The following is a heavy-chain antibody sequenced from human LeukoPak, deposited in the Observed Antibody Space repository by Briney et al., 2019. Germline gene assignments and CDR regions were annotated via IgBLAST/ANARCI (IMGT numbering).Heavy chain of an antibody. CDR3: ARALNPLPGTYYFDY. Sequence: PSETLSLTCSVSGASINSHYWTWIRQPAGKGLEWIGRIYISGSTNHSPSLKSRVTTSVDSSKNQFSLNLISVTAADTAVYYCARALNPLPGTYYFDYWGQGTLVTVSS. D-gene: IGHD2-15*01. CDR2: IYISGST. CDR1: GASINSHY. V-gene: IGHV4-4*07. J-gene: IGHJ4*02.